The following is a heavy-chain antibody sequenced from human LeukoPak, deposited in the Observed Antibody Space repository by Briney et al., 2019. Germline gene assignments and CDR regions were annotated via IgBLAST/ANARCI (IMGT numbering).Heavy chain of an antibody. CDR2: ISYSGST. CDR3: ASISMGRNYYGSGSFADV. D-gene: IGHD3-10*01. V-gene: IGHV4-30-4*01. CDR1: GGSINNGDYY. J-gene: IGHJ6*04. Sequence: SETLSLTCTVSGGSINNGDYYWSWIRQPPGKGLEWIGYISYSGSTYYNPSLKTRISISADTSKNQFSLKLSSATATDTAVYYCASISMGRNYYGSGSFADVWGKGTTVTVSS.